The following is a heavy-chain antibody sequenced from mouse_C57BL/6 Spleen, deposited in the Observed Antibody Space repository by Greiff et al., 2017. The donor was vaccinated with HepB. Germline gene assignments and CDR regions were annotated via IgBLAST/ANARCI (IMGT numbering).Heavy chain of an antibody. CDR2: ISSGGDYI. CDR3: TRDPYYYGSSYGAMDY. CDR1: GFTFSSYA. V-gene: IGHV5-9-1*02. J-gene: IGHJ4*01. Sequence: EVKLVESGEGLVKPGGSLKLSCAASGFTFSSYAMSWVRQTPEKRLEWVAYISSGGDYIYYADTVKGRTTISKDNARNTLYLQMSRLKSEDTAMYYCTRDPYYYGSSYGAMDYWGQGTSVTVSS. D-gene: IGHD1-1*01.